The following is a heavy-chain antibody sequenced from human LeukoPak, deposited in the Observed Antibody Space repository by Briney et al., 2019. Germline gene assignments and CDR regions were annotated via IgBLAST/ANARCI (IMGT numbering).Heavy chain of an antibody. CDR1: GFTFSSYG. Sequence: GGSLRLSCAASGFTFSSYGMTWVRQAPGKGLEWVSGISASGGSTYYADSVKGRFTISRGNSKNTLYLQMNNLRAEDTAVYYCAKGEDCSSVNRRTPRAYGMDVWGKGSTVTVSS. V-gene: IGHV3-23*01. CDR3: AKGEDCSSVNRRTPRAYGMDV. D-gene: IGHD2-2*01. CDR2: ISASGGST. J-gene: IGHJ6*04.